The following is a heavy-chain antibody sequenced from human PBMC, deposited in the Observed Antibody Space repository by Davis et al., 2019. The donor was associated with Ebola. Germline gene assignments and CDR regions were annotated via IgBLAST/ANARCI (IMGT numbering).Heavy chain of an antibody. Sequence: GESLKISCAASGFTFSSYAMHWVRQAPGKGLEWVAVISYDGSNKYYADSVKGRFTISRDNSKNTLYLQMNSLRAEDTAVYYCAKDERYSSSYEARTFDYWGQGTLVTVSS. CDR2: ISYDGSNK. CDR3: AKDERYSSSYEARTFDY. D-gene: IGHD6-6*01. J-gene: IGHJ4*02. CDR1: GFTFSSYA. V-gene: IGHV3-30-3*01.